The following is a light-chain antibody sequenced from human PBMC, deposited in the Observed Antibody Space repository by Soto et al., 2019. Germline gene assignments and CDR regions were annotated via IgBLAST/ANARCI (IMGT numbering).Light chain of an antibody. J-gene: IGKJ1*01. CDR2: TLS. Sequence: EIVMTQTPLSLPVTPGEPASISCRSSQSLLDSDDGNTYLAWYLQKSGQSPQLLIYTLSNRASGVPDRFSGSGSGTDFTLIISRVEAEDVGVYYCLQRVVVPWTFGQGTKVEIK. CDR3: LQRVVVPWT. V-gene: IGKV2-40*01. CDR1: QSLLDSDDGNTY.